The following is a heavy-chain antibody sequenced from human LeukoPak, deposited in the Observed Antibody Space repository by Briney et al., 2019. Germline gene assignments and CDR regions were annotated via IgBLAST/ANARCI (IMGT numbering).Heavy chain of an antibody. CDR1: GGSISSYY. D-gene: IGHD5-18*01. Sequence: NPSETLSLTCTVSGGSISSYYWSWIRQPPGKGLEWIGYIYYSGSTNYNPPLKSRVTISVDTSKNQFSLKLSSVTAADTAVYYCARGSWTAMGLYYFDYWGQGTLVTVSS. V-gene: IGHV4-59*01. J-gene: IGHJ4*02. CDR3: ARGSWTAMGLYYFDY. CDR2: IYYSGST.